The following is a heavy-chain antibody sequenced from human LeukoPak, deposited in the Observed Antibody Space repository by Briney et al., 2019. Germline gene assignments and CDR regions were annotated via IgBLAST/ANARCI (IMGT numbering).Heavy chain of an antibody. CDR3: AGCAANSSYFDY. J-gene: IGHJ4*02. V-gene: IGHV3-7*01. Sequence: GESLTLSCAASGCSFISYWMRWLRKPPGEGLGWVANIKQDGSAKNYVASVYGRITTTTNNTKNSLYLQLNSLRAEDTAVYYCAGCAANSSYFDYWGQGTLVTVSS. CDR2: IKQDGSAK. D-gene: IGHD6-19*01. CDR1: GCSFISYW.